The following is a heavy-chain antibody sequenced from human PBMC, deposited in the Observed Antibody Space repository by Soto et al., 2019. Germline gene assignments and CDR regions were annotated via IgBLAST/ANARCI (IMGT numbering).Heavy chain of an antibody. CDR2: IIPIFGTA. J-gene: IGHJ4*02. Sequence: ASVKVSCKASGGTFSSYAISWVRQAPGQGLEWMGGIIPIFGTANYAQKFQGRVTITADESTSTAYMELSSLRSEDTAVYYCARDWGDWNDPGFWIFHYWGQGTLVTVSS. CDR1: GGTFSSYA. CDR3: ARDWGDWNDPGFWIFHY. D-gene: IGHD1-1*01. V-gene: IGHV1-69*13.